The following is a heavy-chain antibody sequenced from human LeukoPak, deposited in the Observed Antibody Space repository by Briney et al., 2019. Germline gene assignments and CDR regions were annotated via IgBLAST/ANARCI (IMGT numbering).Heavy chain of an antibody. CDR3: AREGLRTLDY. V-gene: IGHV4-34*01. J-gene: IGHJ4*02. Sequence: SETLSLTCAVYGGSFSGYYWSWIRQPPGKGLEWIGEINHSGSTNHNPSLKSRVTISVDTSKNQFSLKLSSVTAADTAVYYCAREGLRTLDYWGQGTLVTVSS. CDR2: INHSGST. CDR1: GGSFSGYY. D-gene: IGHD2-15*01.